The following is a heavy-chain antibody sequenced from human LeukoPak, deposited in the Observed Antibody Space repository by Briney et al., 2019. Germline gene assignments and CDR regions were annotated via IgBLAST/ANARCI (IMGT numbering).Heavy chain of an antibody. J-gene: IGHJ4*02. D-gene: IGHD3-10*01. CDR1: GGSISSSSYY. V-gene: IGHV4-39*07. CDR3: ARDLYYYGSGSYYNESY. Sequence: PSETLSLTCTVSGGSISSSSYYWGWIRQPPGKGLEWIGSIYYSGSTYYNPSLKSRVTISVDTSKNQFSLKLSSVTAADTAVYYCARDLYYYGSGSYYNESYWGQGTLVTVSS. CDR2: IYYSGST.